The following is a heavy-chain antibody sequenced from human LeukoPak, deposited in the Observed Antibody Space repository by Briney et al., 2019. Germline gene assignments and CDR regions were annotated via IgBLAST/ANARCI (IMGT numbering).Heavy chain of an antibody. CDR1: GGSISSSSYY. J-gene: IGHJ6*03. CDR2: FNPSGNT. CDR3: ARTKSYSYGLYFYYMDV. D-gene: IGHD5-18*01. V-gene: IGHV4-39*07. Sequence: SETLSLTCTVSGGSISSSSYYWGWIRQPPGKGLEWIGTFNPSGNTHYNPSLKSRVTISLDTSKVQFSLKLTSVTAADSAVYYCARTKSYSYGLYFYYMDVWGKGTTVTVSS.